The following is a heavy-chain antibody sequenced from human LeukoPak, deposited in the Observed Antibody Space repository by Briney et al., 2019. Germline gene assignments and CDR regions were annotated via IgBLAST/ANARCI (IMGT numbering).Heavy chain of an antibody. Sequence: SETPSLTCTVSGGSISSYYWSWIRQPPGKGLEWIGYIYYSGSTNYNPSLKSRVTISVDTSKNQFSLKLSSVTAADTAVYHCARTYYDYIWGSYLHFDYWGQGTLVTVSS. J-gene: IGHJ4*02. CDR2: IYYSGST. CDR3: ARTYYDYIWGSYLHFDY. CDR1: GGSISSYY. D-gene: IGHD3-16*02. V-gene: IGHV4-59*01.